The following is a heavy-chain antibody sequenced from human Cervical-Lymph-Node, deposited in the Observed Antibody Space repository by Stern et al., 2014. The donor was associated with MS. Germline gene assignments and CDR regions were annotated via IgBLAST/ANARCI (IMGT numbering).Heavy chain of an antibody. J-gene: IGHJ6*02. CDR2: LYWNDDK. CDR1: GLSLSTSEVA. Sequence: ESGPTLVKPTQTLTLTCTFSGLSLSTSEVAVGWIRQPPGKALEWLALLYWNDDKYYSPSLKSRLPITKDTSENQVVLTMTKRDPVDTGPYYCAHELKRSRYGMDVGGQGTTVTVSS. CDR3: AHELKRSRYGMDV. D-gene: IGHD1-14*01. V-gene: IGHV2-5*01.